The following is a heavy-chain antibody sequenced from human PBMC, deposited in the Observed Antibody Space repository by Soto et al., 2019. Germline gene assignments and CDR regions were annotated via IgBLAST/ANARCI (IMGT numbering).Heavy chain of an antibody. CDR3: AREGYYDGSGSYSPPRYYGMDV. D-gene: IGHD3-10*01. J-gene: IGHJ6*02. CDR1: GYTFTNYG. V-gene: IGHV1-18*01. CDR2: ISAYNDNT. Sequence: QIQLVQSGAEVKKAGASVKVSCKASGYTFTNYGISWVRQALGQGLEWMGWISAYNDNTNYAQKFQGRVTLTTDTATRTADMELRSLTSDDTAVYDCAREGYYDGSGSYSPPRYYGMDVWGQGTTVTVFS.